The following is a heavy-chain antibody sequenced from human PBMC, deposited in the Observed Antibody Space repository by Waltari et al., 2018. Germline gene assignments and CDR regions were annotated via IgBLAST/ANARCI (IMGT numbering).Heavy chain of an antibody. Sequence: VQLLASGGGVVQPGGSLRLSCAASGLSFSRYALLWVRQAPGKGLEWVSAISGSGGSTYYADSVKGRFTISRDNAKNTLYLQMNSLRAEDTAVYYCAKDDYSSSSGPEYWGQGTLVTVSS. CDR3: AKDDYSSSSGPEY. D-gene: IGHD6-6*01. V-gene: IGHV3-23*01. CDR2: ISGSGGST. J-gene: IGHJ4*02. CDR1: GLSFSRYA.